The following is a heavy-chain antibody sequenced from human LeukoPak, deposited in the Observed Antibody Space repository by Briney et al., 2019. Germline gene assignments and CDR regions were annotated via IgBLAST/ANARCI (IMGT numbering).Heavy chain of an antibody. CDR2: IYYSGST. CDR1: GGSISSYY. Sequence: SETLSLTCTVSGGSISSYYWSWIRQPPGKGLEWIGYIYYSGSTNYNPSLKSRVTISVDTSKNQFSLKLSSVTAADTAVYYCARVSYDFWSGLGYYYYYMDVWGKGTTVTVSS. CDR3: ARVSYDFWSGLGYYYYYMDV. V-gene: IGHV4-59*01. J-gene: IGHJ6*03. D-gene: IGHD3-3*01.